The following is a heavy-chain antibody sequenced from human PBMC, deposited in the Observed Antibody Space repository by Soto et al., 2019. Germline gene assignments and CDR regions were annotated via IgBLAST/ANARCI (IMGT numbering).Heavy chain of an antibody. CDR3: ARERAITTSGSRQVEY. CDR2: IYHSGGT. J-gene: IGHJ4*02. D-gene: IGHD3-10*01. V-gene: IGHV4-30-4*01. Sequence: QVQLQESGPGLVKPSQTLSLTCTVSGGSISSDDYYWSWIRQPPGKGLEWIGYIYHSGGTYYRPSLTSRVNIIVDTSKNQFSLELSSVTAADTAVYYCARERAITTSGSRQVEYWGQGTLVTVSS. CDR1: GGSISSDDYY.